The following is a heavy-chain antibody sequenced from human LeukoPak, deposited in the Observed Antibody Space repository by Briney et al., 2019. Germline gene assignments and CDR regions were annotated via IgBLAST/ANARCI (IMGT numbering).Heavy chain of an antibody. CDR1: GFTFSSYE. CDR3: ARVFHLIDH. CDR2: INGDGYSI. V-gene: IGHV3-74*01. J-gene: IGHJ4*02. Sequence: PGGSLRLSCAASGFTFSSYEMNWVRQAPGKGLVWLSRINGDGYSISYADSVKGRFTISRDNAKNTLYLQMNSLRAEDTAVYYCARVFHLIDHWGQGTLVTVTS.